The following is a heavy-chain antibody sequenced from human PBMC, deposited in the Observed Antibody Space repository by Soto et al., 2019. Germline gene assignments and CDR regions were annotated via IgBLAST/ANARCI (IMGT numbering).Heavy chain of an antibody. J-gene: IGHJ4*02. CDR3: ARTQYSGSYNFDY. CDR2: IYYSGST. V-gene: IGHV4-39*01. CDR1: GGSISSSSYY. D-gene: IGHD1-26*01. Sequence: SETLSLTCTVSGGSISSSSYYWGWIRQPPGKGLEWIGSIYYSGSTYYNPSLKSRVTISVDTSKNQFSLKLSSVTAADTAVYYCARTQYSGSYNFDYWGQGTLVTVSS.